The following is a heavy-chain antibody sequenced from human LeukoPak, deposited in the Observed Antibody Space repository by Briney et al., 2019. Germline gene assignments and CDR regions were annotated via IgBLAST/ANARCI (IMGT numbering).Heavy chain of an antibody. Sequence: GASVKVSCKASGYTFTSYGISWVRQAPGQGLEWMGWISAYNGNTNYAQKFQGRVTITADESTSTAYMELSSLRSEDTAVYYCAREPVYYYGMDVWGQGTTVTVSS. CDR2: ISAYNGNT. CDR1: GYTFTSYG. V-gene: IGHV1-18*01. J-gene: IGHJ6*02. CDR3: AREPVYYYGMDV.